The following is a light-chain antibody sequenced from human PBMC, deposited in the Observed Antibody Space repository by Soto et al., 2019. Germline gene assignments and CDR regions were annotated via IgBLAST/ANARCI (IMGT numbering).Light chain of an antibody. Sequence: DIQMTQSPSTLSASVGDRVTITCRASQSISAWLAWYQQKPGEAPKLLIYKASSLESGVPSRFSGSGSGTEFTLTISSLQPDEFATYYCQQDNSYSGTFGQGTKVEI. CDR3: QQDNSYSGT. J-gene: IGKJ1*01. V-gene: IGKV1-5*03. CDR1: QSISAW. CDR2: KAS.